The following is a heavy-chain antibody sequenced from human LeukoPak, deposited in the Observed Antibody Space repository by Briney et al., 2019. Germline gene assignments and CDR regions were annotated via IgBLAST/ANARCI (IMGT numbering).Heavy chain of an antibody. J-gene: IGHJ4*02. Sequence: GESLKISCKGSGYSFTSYWIAWVRQMPGKGLEWMGIIYPGDSDTRYSPSFQGQVTISADKSISTAYLQWSSLKASDTAMYYCARTQHTRCTGTDCSPFYFDYWGQGTLVTVSS. V-gene: IGHV5-51*01. CDR1: GYSFTSYW. D-gene: IGHD2-8*02. CDR2: IYPGDSDT. CDR3: ARTQHTRCTGTDCSPFYFDY.